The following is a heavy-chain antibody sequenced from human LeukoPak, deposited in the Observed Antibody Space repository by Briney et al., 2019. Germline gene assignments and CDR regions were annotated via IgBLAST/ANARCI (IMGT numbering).Heavy chain of an antibody. J-gene: IGHJ4*02. Sequence: GGSLRLSCAASGFTFSSYAMSWVRQAPGKGLEWVSAISGSGGSTYYADSVKGRFTISRDNSKNTLYLQMNSLRAENTAVYYCAKEEDCSGGSCPFDYWGQGTLVTVSS. CDR2: ISGSGGST. CDR1: GFTFSSYA. V-gene: IGHV3-23*01. D-gene: IGHD2-15*01. CDR3: AKEEDCSGGSCPFDY.